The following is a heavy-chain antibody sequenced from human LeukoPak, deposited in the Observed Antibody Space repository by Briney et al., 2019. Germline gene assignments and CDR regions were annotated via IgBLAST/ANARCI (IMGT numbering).Heavy chain of an antibody. V-gene: IGHV4-39*01. D-gene: IGHD5-18*01. J-gene: IGHJ4*02. CDR3: ARPRVETIRACYFDY. Sequence: PSETLSLTCTVSGGSISSSSYYWGWIRQPPGKGLEWIGSIYYSGSTYYNPSLKSRVTISVHTSKNQFSLKLSSVTAADTAVYYCARPRVETIRACYFDYWGQGTLVTVSS. CDR2: IYYSGST. CDR1: GGSISSSSYY.